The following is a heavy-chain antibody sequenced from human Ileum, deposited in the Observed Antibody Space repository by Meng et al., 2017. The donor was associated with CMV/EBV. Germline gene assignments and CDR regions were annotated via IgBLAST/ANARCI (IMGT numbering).Heavy chain of an antibody. CDR2: INHIGST. V-gene: IGHV4-34*01. Sequence: HRQECGAGLLKPSATLSRTCAVYGGSFSGYYWSWIRQPPGTGLELIGEINHIGSTNYNPSLKSRVTISVDTSKNQFFLKLSSVTAADTAVYYCARGVAGGPFDYWGQGTLVTVSS. CDR3: ARGVAGGPFDY. D-gene: IGHD2-15*01. J-gene: IGHJ4*02. CDR1: GGSFSGYY.